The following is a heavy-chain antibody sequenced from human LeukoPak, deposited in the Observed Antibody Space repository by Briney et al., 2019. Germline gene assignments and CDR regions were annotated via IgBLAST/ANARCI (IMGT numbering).Heavy chain of an antibody. D-gene: IGHD1-1*01. CDR2: INAGNGNT. J-gene: IGHJ6*02. Sequence: PEASVKVSCKASGYTFTSYAMHWVRQAPGQRLEWMGWINAGNGNTKYSQKFQGRVTITRDTSASTAYMELSSLRSEDTAVYYCARSWNHYYGMDVWGQGTTVTVSS. CDR3: ARSWNHYYGMDV. CDR1: GYTFTSYA. V-gene: IGHV1-3*01.